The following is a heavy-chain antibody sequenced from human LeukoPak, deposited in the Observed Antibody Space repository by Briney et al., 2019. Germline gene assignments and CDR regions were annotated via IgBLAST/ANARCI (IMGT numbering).Heavy chain of an antibody. CDR2: ISSSGTT. CDR1: GGSISSGGYF. Sequence: SQTLSLTCTVSGGSISSGGYFWTWIRQHPGEGLVWIGSISSSGTTYNNPSLKSRVTISVDTSKNQFSLKVTSVTAADTAVYYCARADNLNAFDYWGQGSLLIVSS. J-gene: IGHJ4*02. V-gene: IGHV4-31*03. CDR3: ARADNLNAFDY. D-gene: IGHD1-1*01.